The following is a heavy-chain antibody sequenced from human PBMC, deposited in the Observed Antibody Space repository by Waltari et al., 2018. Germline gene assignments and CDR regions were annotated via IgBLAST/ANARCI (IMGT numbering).Heavy chain of an antibody. CDR3: ATYYYDSSGPMGVEPDY. CDR1: GYTFTGYY. Sequence: QVQLVQSGAEVKKPGASVKVSCKASGYTFTGYYMHWVRQATGQGLEWMGRINPNSGGTNYAQKFQGRVTMTRDTSISTAYMELSRLRSDDTAVYYCATYYYDSSGPMGVEPDYWGQGTLVTVSS. D-gene: IGHD3-22*01. CDR2: INPNSGGT. J-gene: IGHJ4*02. V-gene: IGHV1-2*06.